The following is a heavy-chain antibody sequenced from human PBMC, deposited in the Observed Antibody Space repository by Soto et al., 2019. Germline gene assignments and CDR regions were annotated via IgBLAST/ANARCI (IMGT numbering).Heavy chain of an antibody. CDR1: GDSISSYF. CDR3: AKAVKYYDSTGYDAFAV. J-gene: IGHJ3*01. D-gene: IGHD3-22*01. V-gene: IGHV4-59*01. Sequence: PSETLSLTCTVSGDSISSYFWTWIRQPPGKALEWIGYMFHSGRTNYNPSLTSRVTMSADTSNNQFSLTLTSVTAADTAVYYCAKAVKYYDSTGYDAFAVWGQGIMVTDSS. CDR2: MFHSGRT.